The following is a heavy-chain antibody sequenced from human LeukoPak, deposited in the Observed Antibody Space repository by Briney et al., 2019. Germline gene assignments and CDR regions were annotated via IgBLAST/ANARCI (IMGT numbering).Heavy chain of an antibody. V-gene: IGHV3-73*01. D-gene: IGHD3-10*01. CDR3: TRSTMVRGVIMSGYYYYGMDV. Sequence: GGSLRLSCAASGFTFSGSAMHWVRQASGKGLEWVGRIRSKANSYATAYAASVKGRFTISRDDSKNTAYLQMNSLKTEDTAVYYCTRSTMVRGVIMSGYYYYGMDVWGQGTTVTVS. CDR2: IRSKANSYAT. CDR1: GFTFSGSA. J-gene: IGHJ6*02.